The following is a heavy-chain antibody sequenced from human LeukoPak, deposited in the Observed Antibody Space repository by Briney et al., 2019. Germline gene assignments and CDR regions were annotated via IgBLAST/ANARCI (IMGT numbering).Heavy chain of an antibody. CDR1: GGSISSSSYY. V-gene: IGHV4-39*07. Sequence: PSETLSLTCTVSGGSISSSSYYWGWIRQPPGKGLEWIGSIYYSGSTYYNPSLKSRVTISVDTSKNQFSLKLSSVTAADTAVYYCARVEGSGYVDYWGQGTLVTVSS. CDR2: IYYSGST. J-gene: IGHJ4*02. D-gene: IGHD1-26*01. CDR3: ARVEGSGYVDY.